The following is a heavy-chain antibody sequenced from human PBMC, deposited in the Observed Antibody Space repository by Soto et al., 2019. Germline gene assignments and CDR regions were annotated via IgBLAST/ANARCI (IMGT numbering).Heavy chain of an antibody. V-gene: IGHV1-18*04. CDR1: GYTFTSYG. D-gene: IGHD6-25*01. CDR2: VSTYNGNT. J-gene: IGHJ6*02. CDR3: ARSGSGAAYYYHGLDV. Sequence: QVQLVQSGAEVKKPGASVKVSCKASGYTFTSYGFSWVRQAPGQGLEWMGWVSTYNGNTNYAQKLQGRVTMTTDTSTSTAYMELRSLRSDDTAVYYCARSGSGAAYYYHGLDVWGQGTTVTVSS.